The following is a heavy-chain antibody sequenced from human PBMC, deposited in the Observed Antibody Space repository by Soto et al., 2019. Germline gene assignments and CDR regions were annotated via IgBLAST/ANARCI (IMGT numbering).Heavy chain of an antibody. Sequence: SVKVSCKASGGTFSSYAISWVRQAPGQGLEWMGGIIPIFGTANYAQKFQGRVTITADESTSTAYMELSSLRSEDTAVYYCARGGYDSYYYYYYGMDVWGQGTTVTVSS. J-gene: IGHJ6*02. D-gene: IGHD5-12*01. CDR3: ARGGYDSYYYYYYGMDV. V-gene: IGHV1-69*13. CDR2: IIPIFGTA. CDR1: GGTFSSYA.